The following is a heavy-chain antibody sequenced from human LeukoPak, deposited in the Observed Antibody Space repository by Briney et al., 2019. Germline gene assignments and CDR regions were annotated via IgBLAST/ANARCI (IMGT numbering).Heavy chain of an antibody. V-gene: IGHV3-48*03. Sequence: GGSLRLSCAATGFTFSSYEMNWVRQAPGKGLEWVSYISSSGSTIYYADSVKGRFTISRDNAKNSLYLQMNSLRAEDTAVYYCGRRSGSYYEDYYYYYMDVWGKGTTVTVSS. D-gene: IGHD1-26*01. CDR1: GFTFSSYE. CDR2: ISSSGSTI. J-gene: IGHJ6*03. CDR3: GRRSGSYYEDYYYYYMDV.